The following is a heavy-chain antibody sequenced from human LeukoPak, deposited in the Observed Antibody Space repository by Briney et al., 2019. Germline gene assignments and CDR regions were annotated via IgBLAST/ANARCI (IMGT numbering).Heavy chain of an antibody. CDR3: PSFTLSGSFNDFDY. CDR2: IYPGDSDT. D-gene: IGHD1-26*01. Sequence: ESLKISCKGSGYSFTSYWIGWVRQMPGKGLEWMGIIYPGDSDTRYSPSFQGQVTISADKSISTAYLQWSSLKASDTAMYFWPSFTLSGSFNDFDYWGQGTLVTVSS. V-gene: IGHV5-51*01. J-gene: IGHJ4*02. CDR1: GYSFTSYW.